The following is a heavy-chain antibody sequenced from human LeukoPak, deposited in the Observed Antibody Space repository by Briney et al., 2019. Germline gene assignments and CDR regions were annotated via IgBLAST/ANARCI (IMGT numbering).Heavy chain of an antibody. V-gene: IGHV4-34*01. D-gene: IGHD3-10*01. J-gene: IGHJ6*02. CDR1: GGSFSGYY. Sequence: SGTLSLTCAVYGGSFSGYYWSWIRQPPGKGLEWIGEINHSGSTNYNPSLKSRVTISVDTSKNQFSLKLSSVTAADTAVYYCAHSGPPYYYYGMDVWGQGTTVTVSS. CDR2: INHSGST. CDR3: AHSGPPYYYYGMDV.